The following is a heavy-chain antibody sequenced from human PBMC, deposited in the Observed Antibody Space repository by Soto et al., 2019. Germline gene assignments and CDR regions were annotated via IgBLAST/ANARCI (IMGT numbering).Heavy chain of an antibody. V-gene: IGHV3-30*18. D-gene: IGHD6-13*01. J-gene: IGHJ4*02. Sequence: QVQLVESGGGVVQPGRSLRLSCAASGFTFSSYGMHWVRQAPGKGLEWVAVISYDGSNKYYADSVKGRFTISRDNSKNTLYLQMNSLRAEDTGVYYCAKGHSSSWDLGYWGQGTLVTVSS. CDR2: ISYDGSNK. CDR3: AKGHSSSWDLGY. CDR1: GFTFSSYG.